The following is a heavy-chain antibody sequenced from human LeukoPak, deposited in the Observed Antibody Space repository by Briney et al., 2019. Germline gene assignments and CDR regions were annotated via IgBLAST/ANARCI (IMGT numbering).Heavy chain of an antibody. CDR1: GYIFTNYW. V-gene: IGHV5-51*01. Sequence: GESLKISCKASGYIFTNYWIGWVRQMPGKGLKWMGIIYPADSDTRYSPSFQGQVTISADKSISTAYLQWSSLKASDTAMYYCARQFLAVAATPDYWGQGTLVTVSS. CDR2: IYPADSDT. D-gene: IGHD6-19*01. J-gene: IGHJ4*02. CDR3: ARQFLAVAATPDY.